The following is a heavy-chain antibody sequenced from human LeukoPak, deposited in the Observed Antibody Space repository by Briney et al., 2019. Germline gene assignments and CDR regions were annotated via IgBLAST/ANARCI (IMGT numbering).Heavy chain of an antibody. V-gene: IGHV3-30*04. J-gene: IGHJ4*02. CDR2: ISYDGSNK. D-gene: IGHD5-18*01. Sequence: GGSLRLSWAASGFTFSSYAMHWVRQAPGKGLEWVAVISYDGSNKYYADSVKGRFTISRDNSKNTLYLQMNSLRAEDTAVYYCATPVTKSYGFDYWGQGTLVTVSS. CDR1: GFTFSSYA. CDR3: ATPVTKSYGFDY.